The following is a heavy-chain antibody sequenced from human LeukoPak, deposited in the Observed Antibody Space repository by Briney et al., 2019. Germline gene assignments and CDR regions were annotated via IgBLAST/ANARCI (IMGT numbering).Heavy chain of an antibody. CDR2: ISSSSSTI. D-gene: IGHD6-6*01. V-gene: IGHV3-48*01. CDR3: AKDLIAARPGGFDY. J-gene: IGHJ4*02. CDR1: GFTFGSYS. Sequence: GGSLRLSCAASGFTFGSYSMNWVRQAPGKGLEWVSYISSSSSTIYYADSVKGRFTISRDNAKNSLYLQMNSLRAEDTAVYYCAKDLIAARPGGFDYWGQGTLVTVSS.